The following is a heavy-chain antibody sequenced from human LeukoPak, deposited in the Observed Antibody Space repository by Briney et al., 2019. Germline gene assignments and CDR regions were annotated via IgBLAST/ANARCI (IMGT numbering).Heavy chain of an antibody. CDR3: ARADCSGGSCYLCY. J-gene: IGHJ4*02. Sequence: GRSLRLSCAASGFTFDDYAMHWVRQAPGKGLEGVSGISWNSGSIGYADSVKGRFTISRDNAKNSLYLQMNSLRAEDMALYYCARADCSGGSCYLCYWGQGTLVTVSS. D-gene: IGHD2-15*01. CDR2: ISWNSGSI. V-gene: IGHV3-9*03. CDR1: GFTFDDYA.